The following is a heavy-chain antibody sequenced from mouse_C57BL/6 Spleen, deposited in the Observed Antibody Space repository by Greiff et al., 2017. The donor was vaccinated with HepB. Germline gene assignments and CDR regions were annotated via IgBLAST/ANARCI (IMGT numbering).Heavy chain of an antibody. Sequence: EVQGVESGGDLVKPGGSLKLSCAASGFTFSSYGMSWVRQTPDKRLEWVATISSGGSYTYYPDSVKGRFTISRDNAKNTLYLQMSSLKSEDTAMYYCARHGTKSYYDYDGYAMDYWGQGTSVTVSS. CDR3: ARHGTKSYYDYDGYAMDY. D-gene: IGHD2-4*01. CDR1: GFTFSSYG. J-gene: IGHJ4*01. CDR2: ISSGGSYT. V-gene: IGHV5-6*01.